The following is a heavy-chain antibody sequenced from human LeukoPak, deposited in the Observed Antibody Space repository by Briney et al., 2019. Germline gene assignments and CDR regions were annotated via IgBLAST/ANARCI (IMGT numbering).Heavy chain of an antibody. Sequence: ASVKVSCKASGYTFTSYAMHWVRQAPGQRLEWMGWINTGNGNTRYSQKFQGRVTITRDTSASTAYMELSSLRSEDTAVYYCAREVYDTGYFDYWGQGTLVTASS. CDR2: INTGNGNT. V-gene: IGHV1-3*04. CDR3: AREVYDTGYFDY. J-gene: IGHJ4*02. D-gene: IGHD3-3*01. CDR1: GYTFTSYA.